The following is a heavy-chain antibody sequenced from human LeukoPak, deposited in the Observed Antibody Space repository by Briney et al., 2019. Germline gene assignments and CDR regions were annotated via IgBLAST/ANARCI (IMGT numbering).Heavy chain of an antibody. CDR1: GGSISSSSYY. CDR3: ARDPRSSGWYGDAFDI. J-gene: IGHJ3*02. V-gene: IGHV4-39*07. D-gene: IGHD6-19*01. CDR2: IYYSGST. Sequence: SETLSLTCTVSGGSISSSSYYWGWIRQPPGKGLEWIGSIYYSGSTYYNPSLKSRVTISVDTSKNQFSLKLSSVTAADTAVYYCARDPRSSGWYGDAFDIWGQGTMVTVSS.